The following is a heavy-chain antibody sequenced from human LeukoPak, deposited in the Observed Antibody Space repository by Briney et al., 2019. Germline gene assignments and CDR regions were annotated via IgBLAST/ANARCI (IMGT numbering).Heavy chain of an antibody. CDR1: GFTFDDYA. CDR2: ISWNSGSI. J-gene: IGHJ4*02. Sequence: GGSLRPSCAASGFTFDDYAMHWVRQAPGKGLEWVSGISWNSGSIVYADSVKGRFTISRDNAKNSLYLQMNSLRAEDTALYYCAKVTGYSSGWSDYWGQGTLVTISS. D-gene: IGHD6-19*01. CDR3: AKVTGYSSGWSDY. V-gene: IGHV3-9*01.